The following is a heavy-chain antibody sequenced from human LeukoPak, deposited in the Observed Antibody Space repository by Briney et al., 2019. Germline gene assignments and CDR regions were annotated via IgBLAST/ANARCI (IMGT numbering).Heavy chain of an antibody. CDR3: ARLDYDILTGGVDY. CDR2: IIPILGIA. Sequence: ASVKVSCKASGGTFSSYTISWVRQAPGQGLEWMGRIIPILGIANYAQKFQGRVTITTDESTSTAYMELSSLRSEDTAVYYCARLDYDILTGGVDYWGQGTLVTVSS. CDR1: GGTFSSYT. J-gene: IGHJ4*02. D-gene: IGHD3-9*01. V-gene: IGHV1-69*02.